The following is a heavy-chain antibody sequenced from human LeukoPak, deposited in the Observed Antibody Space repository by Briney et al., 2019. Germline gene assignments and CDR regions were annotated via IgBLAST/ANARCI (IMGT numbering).Heavy chain of an antibody. CDR2: IYYSGTT. CDR3: ARVPQESYCSGGTCYRHYYGMDV. D-gene: IGHD2-15*01. J-gene: IGHJ6*02. CDR1: GGSASSGSSY. Sequence: SESLSLTCTVAGGSASSGSSYWSWIRHPPGKELEWIGYIYYSGTTNHNPSLNSRVTISVDTSKNQFSLKLSSVTATDTAVYYCARVPQESYCSGGTCYRHYYGMDVWGQGTTVTVSS. V-gene: IGHV4-61*01.